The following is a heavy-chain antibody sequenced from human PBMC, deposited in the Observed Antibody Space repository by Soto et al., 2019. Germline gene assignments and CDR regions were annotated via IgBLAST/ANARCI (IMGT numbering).Heavy chain of an antibody. V-gene: IGHV4-39*07. D-gene: IGHD4-17*01. CDR3: ARETYGDYVGYFDP. CDR2: IYYSGST. CDR1: GGSISSSSYF. Sequence: PSETLSLTCTVSGGSISSSSYFWGWIRQPPGKGLEWIGSIYYSGSTYYNPSLKSRVTVSVDTSKNQFSLKVRSVTAADTAVYYSARETYGDYVGYFDPLGQG. J-gene: IGHJ5*02.